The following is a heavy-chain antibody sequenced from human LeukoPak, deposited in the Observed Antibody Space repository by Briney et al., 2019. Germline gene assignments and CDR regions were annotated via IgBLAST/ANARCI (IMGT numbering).Heavy chain of an antibody. Sequence: PSETLSLTCAVSGGSISSSNWWSWVRQPPGKGLEWIGEIYHSGSTNYNPSLKSRVTISVDKSKNQFSLKLSSVTAADTAVYYCASHGDYYYYGMDVWGQGTTVTVSS. D-gene: IGHD4-17*01. J-gene: IGHJ6*02. CDR1: GGSISSSNW. CDR2: IYHSGST. V-gene: IGHV4-4*02. CDR3: ASHGDYYYYGMDV.